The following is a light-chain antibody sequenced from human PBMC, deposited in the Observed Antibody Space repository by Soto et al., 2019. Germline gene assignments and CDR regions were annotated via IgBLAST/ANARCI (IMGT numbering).Light chain of an antibody. CDR3: QQDYNYPPS. CDR2: AAS. Sequence: AIQMTQSPSSLSASVGDRITITCRASQGIRNDLGWYQQKPGKAPKLLIYAASSLQSGVPSRFSGSGSGTDFTLTISSLQPEDFATYYCQQDYNYPPSFGQGTKVEIK. J-gene: IGKJ1*01. V-gene: IGKV1-6*01. CDR1: QGIRND.